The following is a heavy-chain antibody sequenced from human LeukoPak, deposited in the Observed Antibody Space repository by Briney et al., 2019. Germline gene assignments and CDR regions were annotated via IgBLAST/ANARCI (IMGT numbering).Heavy chain of an antibody. J-gene: IGHJ4*02. CDR2: IKQDGSEK. D-gene: IGHD6-19*01. V-gene: IGHV3-7*01. CDR1: GFTFSRSW. CDR3: ARQAQWLVNAYDY. Sequence: RGSLRLSCAASGFTFSRSWMSWVRQAPGKGLEWVANIKQDGSEKYYVDSVKGRFTISRDNAKNSLYLQMNSLRAEETAVYYCARQAQWLVNAYDYWGQGTLVTVSS.